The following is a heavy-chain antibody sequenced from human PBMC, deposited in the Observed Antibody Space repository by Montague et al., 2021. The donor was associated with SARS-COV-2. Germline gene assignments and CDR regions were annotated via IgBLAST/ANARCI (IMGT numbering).Heavy chain of an antibody. J-gene: IGHJ4*02. D-gene: IGHD5-18*01. CDR2: XXWDDDK. Sequence: PALVKPTQTLTLTCTFSGFSLSTSGMCVSWIRQPPGKALEWLAVXXWDDDKSYSTSLKTRLTISKDTSKNQLVLTMTNMDPVDTATYYCARMPDQVWLDYWGQGILVAVSS. V-gene: IGHV2-70*01. CDR1: GFSLSTSGMC. CDR3: ARMPDQVWLDY.